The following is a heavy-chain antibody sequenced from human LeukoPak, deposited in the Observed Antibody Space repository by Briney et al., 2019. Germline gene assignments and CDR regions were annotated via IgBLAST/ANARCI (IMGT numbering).Heavy chain of an antibody. CDR1: GFTFSSYW. D-gene: IGHD3-10*01. Sequence: GGSLRLSCAASGFTFSSYWMHWVRQAPGKGLVWVSRIKSDGSSTSYADSVKGRFTISRDNAKNTLYLQMNSLRAEDTAVYYCARGPYYYGSGSYYYYYYYYMDVWGKGTTVTVSS. CDR3: ARGPYYYGSGSYYYYYYYYMDV. V-gene: IGHV3-74*01. J-gene: IGHJ6*03. CDR2: IKSDGSST.